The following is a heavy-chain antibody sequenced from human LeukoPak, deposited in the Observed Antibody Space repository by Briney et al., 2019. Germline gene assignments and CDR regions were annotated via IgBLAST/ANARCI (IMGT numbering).Heavy chain of an antibody. J-gene: IGHJ4*02. Sequence: ASVKVSCKASGYTFTSYDINWVRQATGQGLEWMGWKNPNTGNTGYAQKFQGRVTITTDTSINTAYMELSSLRSDDTAVYYCARGGYIYDSSGYYYAAYWGQGTLVTVSS. CDR1: GYTFTSYD. V-gene: IGHV1-8*03. CDR2: KNPNTGNT. CDR3: ARGGYIYDSSGYYYAAY. D-gene: IGHD3-22*01.